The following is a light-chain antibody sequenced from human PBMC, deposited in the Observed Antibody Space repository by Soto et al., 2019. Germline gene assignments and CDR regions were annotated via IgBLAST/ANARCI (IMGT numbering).Light chain of an antibody. J-gene: IGLJ2*01. CDR3: SSYTAASTLDVV. CDR2: EVT. Sequence: QSALTQPASVSGSPGQSITISCTGTSSDGDYVSWYQQHPGKAPKLIIYEVTNRPLVVSNRFSGSKSDYTASLTISGLQAEDEADYYCSSYTAASTLDVVFGGGTQLTVL. CDR1: SSDGDY. V-gene: IGLV2-14*01.